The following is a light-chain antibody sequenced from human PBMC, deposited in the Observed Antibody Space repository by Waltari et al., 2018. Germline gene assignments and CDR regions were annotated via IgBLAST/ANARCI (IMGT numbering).Light chain of an antibody. Sequence: QSALTQPPPASGSPGQSVTVSCTGTTGHVGNYNYVSWYQQYPGKAPKLIIYKVTKRPSGVPDRFSGSKSGNTASLTVSGLRAEDEADYYCSSYAGSSTYVFGSGTKVTVL. J-gene: IGLJ1*01. CDR1: TGHVGNYNY. CDR3: SSYAGSSTYV. CDR2: KVT. V-gene: IGLV2-8*01.